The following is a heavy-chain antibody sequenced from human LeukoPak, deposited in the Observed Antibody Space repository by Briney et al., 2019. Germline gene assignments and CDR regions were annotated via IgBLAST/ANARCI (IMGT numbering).Heavy chain of an antibody. CDR2: ISKSGGST. CDR3: ARDNYDILTGYPNAFDI. V-gene: IGHV3-23*01. J-gene: IGHJ3*02. Sequence: GGSLRLSCAASGFTFSSCAMTWVRQAPGKGLESVSAISKSGGSTYYADSLKGRFTISRDNSKNTLYLQMNSLRAEDTAVYYCARDNYDILTGYPNAFDIWGQGTMVTVSS. D-gene: IGHD3-9*01. CDR1: GFTFSSCA.